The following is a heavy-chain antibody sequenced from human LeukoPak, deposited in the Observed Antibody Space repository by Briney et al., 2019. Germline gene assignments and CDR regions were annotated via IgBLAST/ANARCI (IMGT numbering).Heavy chain of an antibody. Sequence: ASVKVSCKASGYTFTSYAMHWVRQAPGQRLEWMGWINAGNGNTKYSQKFQGRVTITRDTSASTAYMEPSSLRSEDTAVYYCATDIVVVVAATSNAEYFQHWGQGTLVTVSS. V-gene: IGHV1-3*01. J-gene: IGHJ1*01. CDR2: INAGNGNT. D-gene: IGHD2-15*01. CDR1: GYTFTSYA. CDR3: ATDIVVVVAATSNAEYFQH.